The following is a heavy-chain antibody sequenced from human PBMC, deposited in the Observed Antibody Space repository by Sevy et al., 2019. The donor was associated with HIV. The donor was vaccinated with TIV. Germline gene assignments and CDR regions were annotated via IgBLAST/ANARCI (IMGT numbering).Heavy chain of an antibody. V-gene: IGHV3-30*18. D-gene: IGHD5-12*01. CDR1: GFTFRNYG. J-gene: IGHJ4*02. CDR3: AKDTTLYSGYFHY. Sequence: GGSLRLSCAASGFTFRNYGMRWVRQAPGKGLEWVAVMSKDGTNKHYANSVKGRFTISRDNSKSMLYLQMDSLRAEDTAVYYCAKDTTLYSGYFHYWGQGTLVTVSS. CDR2: MSKDGTNK.